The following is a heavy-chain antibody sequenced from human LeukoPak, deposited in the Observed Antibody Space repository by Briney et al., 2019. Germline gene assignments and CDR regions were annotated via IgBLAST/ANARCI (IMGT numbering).Heavy chain of an antibody. V-gene: IGHV1-69*05. D-gene: IGHD6-13*01. J-gene: IGHJ5*02. Sequence: SVKVSCKASGGTFSSYAISWVRQAPGQGLEWMGGIIPIFGPANYAQKFQGRVTITTDESTSTAYMELSSLRSEDTAVYYCASKGSSSWWYFDPWGQGTLVTVSS. CDR1: GGTFSSYA. CDR3: ASKGSSSWWYFDP. CDR2: IIPIFGPA.